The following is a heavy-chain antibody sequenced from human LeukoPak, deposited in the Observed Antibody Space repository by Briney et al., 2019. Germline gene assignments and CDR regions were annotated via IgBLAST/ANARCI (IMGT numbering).Heavy chain of an antibody. CDR2: INHSGST. CDR3: ASRFNYDRSGYDN. D-gene: IGHD3-22*01. V-gene: IGHV4-34*01. Sequence: SETLSLTCAVYGGSLSGYYWSWIRQPPGKGLEWIGEINHSGSTNNNPSLKSRVTISVDTSKNQFSLNLSSMTAADTAVYYCASRFNYDRSGYDNWGQGTLVTVSS. CDR1: GGSLSGYY. J-gene: IGHJ4*02.